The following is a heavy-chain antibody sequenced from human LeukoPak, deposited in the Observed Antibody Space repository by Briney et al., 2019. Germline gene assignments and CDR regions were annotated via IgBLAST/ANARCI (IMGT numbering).Heavy chain of an antibody. CDR1: GYTFTGYY. CDR2: INPNSGGT. Sequence: GASVKVSCKASGYTFTGYYMHWVRQAPGQGLEWMGWINPNSGGTNYAQKFQGRVTMTRDTSIRTAYMELSRLRSDDTAVYYCARDQAPRMITFGGPRRWFDPWGQGTLVTVSS. CDR3: ARDQAPRMITFGGPRRWFDP. D-gene: IGHD3-16*01. J-gene: IGHJ5*02. V-gene: IGHV1-2*02.